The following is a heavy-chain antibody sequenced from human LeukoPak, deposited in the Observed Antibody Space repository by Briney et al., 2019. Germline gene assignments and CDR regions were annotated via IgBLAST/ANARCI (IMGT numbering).Heavy chain of an antibody. CDR1: GGSINIYY. J-gene: IGHJ6*02. V-gene: IGHV4-59*01. CDR3: ARGTLRWPNYYYGMDV. Sequence: SETLSLTCTVSGGSINIYYWSWIRQPPGKGLEWIGYIHHRGSTNYNTSLKSRVTISVDTSKNQFSLKLSSVTAADTAVYYCARGTLRWPNYYYGMDVWGQGTTVTVSS. CDR2: IHHRGST. D-gene: IGHD4-23*01.